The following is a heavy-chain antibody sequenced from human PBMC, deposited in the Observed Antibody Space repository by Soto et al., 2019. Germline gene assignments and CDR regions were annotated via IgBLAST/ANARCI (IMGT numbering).Heavy chain of an antibody. Sequence: ASVQVSCKASGYTFPSCGISWVRPAPGQGLEWMGWISAYNGNTNYAQKLQGRVTMTTDTSTSTAYMELRSLRSDDTAVYYCARDWGYGPVFDYWGQGTLVTVSS. CDR3: ARDWGYGPVFDY. CDR1: GYTFPSCG. D-gene: IGHD4-17*01. CDR2: ISAYNGNT. J-gene: IGHJ4*02. V-gene: IGHV1-18*04.